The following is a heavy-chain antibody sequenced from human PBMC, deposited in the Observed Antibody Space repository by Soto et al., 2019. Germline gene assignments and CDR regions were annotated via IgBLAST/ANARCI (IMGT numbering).Heavy chain of an antibody. D-gene: IGHD6-6*01. J-gene: IGHJ4*02. Sequence: QVQLVQSGAEVKKPGSSVKVSCKASGGTFSSYGISWVRQAPGQGLEWMGRIIPFLGTTNYAQNFQDRLTVTADTSTNTAFMELSSLRSADTAVYYCAREGYTSSSIHSFLDSWGQGTLITVSS. CDR3: AREGYTSSSIHSFLDS. CDR2: IIPFLGTT. CDR1: GGTFSSYG. V-gene: IGHV1-69*06.